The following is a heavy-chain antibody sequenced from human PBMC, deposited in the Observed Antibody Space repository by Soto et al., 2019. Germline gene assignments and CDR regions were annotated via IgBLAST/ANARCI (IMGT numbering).Heavy chain of an antibody. J-gene: IGHJ4*02. V-gene: IGHV3-30*18. Sequence: QVQLVESGGCVVQPGRSRRLSCAASGFTFSSYGMHWVRQAPGKGLEWVAVISYDGSNKYYADSVKGRFTISRDNSKNTLYLQMNSLRAEDTAVYYCAKDYDILTGFADYWGQGTLVTVSS. CDR1: GFTFSSYG. CDR3: AKDYDILTGFADY. CDR2: ISYDGSNK. D-gene: IGHD3-9*01.